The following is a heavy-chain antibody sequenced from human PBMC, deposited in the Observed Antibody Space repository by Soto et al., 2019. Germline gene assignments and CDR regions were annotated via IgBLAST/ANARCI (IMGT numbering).Heavy chain of an antibody. D-gene: IGHD3-10*02. CDR3: AKLEAIRTSLFARLYNWFAP. CDR1: GYTFNSDL. J-gene: IGHJ5*02. Sequence: GECLKISCKGSGYTFNSDLICWVPQMPGKSLEWMGIIYPGDSDTRYSPSFKGQVTISADKATNTAYLEWSSLKASDTAMYYCAKLEAIRTSLFARLYNWFAPWGGGTLVTVSS. V-gene: IGHV5-51*01. CDR2: IYPGDSDT.